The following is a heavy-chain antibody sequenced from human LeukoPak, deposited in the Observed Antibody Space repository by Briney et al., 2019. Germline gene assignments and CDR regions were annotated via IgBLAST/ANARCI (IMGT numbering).Heavy chain of an antibody. D-gene: IGHD2-2*01. Sequence: GGSLRLSCAASGFTFSNAWMSWVRQAPGKGLEWVGRIKSKTDGGTTDYAAPVKGRFTISRDDSKNTLYLQMNSLKTEDTAVYYCTTDRCSSTSCRPTDYRGQGTLVTVSS. CDR3: TTDRCSSTSCRPTDY. CDR1: GFTFSNAW. J-gene: IGHJ4*02. CDR2: IKSKTDGGTT. V-gene: IGHV3-15*01.